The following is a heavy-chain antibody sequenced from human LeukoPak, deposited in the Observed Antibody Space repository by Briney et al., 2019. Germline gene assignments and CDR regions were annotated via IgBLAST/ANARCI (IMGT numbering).Heavy chain of an antibody. CDR3: ATDPPQTPGRGALDY. D-gene: IGHD3-16*01. CDR2: SDPEDGET. Sequence: ASVKVSCKVSGYTLTELSMHWVRQAPGKGLEWMGGSDPEDGETIYAQKFQGRVTMTEDTSTDTAYMELSSLRSEDTAVYYCATDPPQTPGRGALDYWGQGTLVTVSS. CDR1: GYTLTELS. J-gene: IGHJ4*02. V-gene: IGHV1-24*01.